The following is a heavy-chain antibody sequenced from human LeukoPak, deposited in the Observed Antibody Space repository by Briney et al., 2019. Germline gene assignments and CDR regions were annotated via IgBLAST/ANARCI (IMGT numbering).Heavy chain of an antibody. D-gene: IGHD3-10*01. CDR1: GFTFTSSA. J-gene: IGHJ4*02. CDR3: AAPRSGWFGEAQFDY. CDR2: IVVGSGNT. V-gene: IGHV1-58*02. Sequence: GASVKVSCKASGFTFTSSAMQWVRQARGQRLEWIGWIVVGSGNTNYAQKFQERVTITRDMSTGTAYMELSSLRSEDTAVYYCAAPRSGWFGEAQFDYWGQGTLVTVSS.